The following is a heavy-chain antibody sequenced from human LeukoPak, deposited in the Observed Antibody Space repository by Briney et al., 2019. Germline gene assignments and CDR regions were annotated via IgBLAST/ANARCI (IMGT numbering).Heavy chain of an antibody. CDR1: GFTFDDYA. D-gene: IGHD1-1*01. CDR3: AKGGERRTNYYFDY. V-gene: IGHV3-9*01. Sequence: PGGSLRLSCAASGFTFDDYAMHWVRHAPGKGLEWVSGISWNSGSIGYADSVKGRFTISRDNAKNSLYLQMNSLRAEDTALYYCAKGGERRTNYYFDYWGQGTLVTVSS. J-gene: IGHJ4*02. CDR2: ISWNSGSI.